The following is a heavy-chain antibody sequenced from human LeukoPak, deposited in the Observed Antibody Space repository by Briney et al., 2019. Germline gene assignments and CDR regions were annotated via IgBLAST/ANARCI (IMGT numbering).Heavy chain of an antibody. CDR1: GGSISSGGYY. CDR3: ARAIRYYLGNWFDP. D-gene: IGHD3-10*01. V-gene: IGHV4-31*03. J-gene: IGHJ5*02. CDR2: IYYSGST. Sequence: SETLSLTGTVSGGSISSGGYYWSWIRQHPGKGLEWIGYIYYSGSTYYNPSLKSRVTISVDTSKNQFSLKLSSVTAADTAVYYCARAIRYYLGNWFDPWGQGTLVTVSS.